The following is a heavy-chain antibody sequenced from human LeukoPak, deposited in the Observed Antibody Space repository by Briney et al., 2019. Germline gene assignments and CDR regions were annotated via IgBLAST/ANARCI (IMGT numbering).Heavy chain of an antibody. CDR3: ARDRDYYGSGNYFDY. V-gene: IGHV3-73*01. Sequence: GGSLRLSCAASGFTFSGSAMHWVRQASGKGLEWVGRIRSKANSYATAYATSMKGRFTISRDNSKNTLYLQMNSLRAEDTAVYYCARDRDYYGSGNYFDYWGQGTLVTVSS. CDR2: IRSKANSYAT. J-gene: IGHJ4*02. CDR1: GFTFSGSA. D-gene: IGHD3-10*01.